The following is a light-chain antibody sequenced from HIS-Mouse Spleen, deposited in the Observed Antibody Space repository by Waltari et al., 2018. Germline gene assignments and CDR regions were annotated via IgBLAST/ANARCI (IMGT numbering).Light chain of an antibody. J-gene: IGKJ2*01. CDR3: QQYNNWPYT. V-gene: IGKV3-15*01. CDR1: QSVSSN. Sequence: EIVMTQSPATLSVSPGERATLSCRASQSVSSNLAWYQQKPGQAPRCLIYGASTRATGIPARFSGSGSGTEFTLTISSMQSEDFAVYYCQQYNNWPYTFGQGTKLEIK. CDR2: GAS.